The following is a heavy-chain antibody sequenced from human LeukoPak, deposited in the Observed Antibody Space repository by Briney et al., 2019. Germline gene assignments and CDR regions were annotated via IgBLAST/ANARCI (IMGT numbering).Heavy chain of an antibody. Sequence: PGGSLRLSCAASGFAVSSKYMIWVRQAPGKGLEWISITHSADGTYYAASVKGRFIVSRDDSKNTMSLQMSNLRTEDTAVYYCARDNSGSIDYWGQGTLVTVSS. J-gene: IGHJ4*02. CDR2: THSADGT. CDR3: ARDNSGSIDY. V-gene: IGHV3-66*01. D-gene: IGHD3-22*01. CDR1: GFAVSSKY.